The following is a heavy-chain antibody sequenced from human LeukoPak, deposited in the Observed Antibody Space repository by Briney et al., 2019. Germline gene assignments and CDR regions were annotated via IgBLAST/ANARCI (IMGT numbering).Heavy chain of an antibody. CDR2: IYYSGST. D-gene: IGHD6-13*01. CDR3: ARMGTIAAAGTIDY. Sequence: SETLSLTCAVYGGSFSGYYWSWIRQPPGKGLEWIGYIYYSGSTNYNPSLKSRVTISVDTSKNQFSLKLSSVTAADTAVYYCARMGTIAAAGTIDYWGQGTLVTVS. V-gene: IGHV4-59*01. J-gene: IGHJ4*02. CDR1: GGSFSGYY.